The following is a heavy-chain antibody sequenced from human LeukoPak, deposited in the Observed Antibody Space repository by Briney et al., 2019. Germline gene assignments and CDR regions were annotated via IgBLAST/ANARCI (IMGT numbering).Heavy chain of an antibody. J-gene: IGHJ5*02. V-gene: IGHV4-59*08. D-gene: IGHD2-2*01. CDR3: VRRSSWPTYNYFDP. Sequence: SETLSLTCTVSGGSISSYYWSWIRQPPGKGLEWIGYIYYSGTTNYNPSLKSRVTISVDTSENQFSLKLSSVTAADTAVYYCVRRSSWPTYNYFDPWGQGTLVIVSS. CDR1: GGSISSYY. CDR2: IYYSGTT.